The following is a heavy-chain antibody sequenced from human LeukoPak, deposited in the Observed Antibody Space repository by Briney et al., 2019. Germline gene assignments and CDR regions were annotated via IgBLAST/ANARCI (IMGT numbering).Heavy chain of an antibody. CDR2: INPNSGGT. Sequence: ASVKVSCKASGYTFTGYYMHWVRQAPGQGLEWMGWINPNSGGTNYAQKFQGWVTMTRHTSISTAYMELSRLRSDDTAVYDCARQPLQGLAVAGTDDYYYGMDVWGQGTTVTVSS. D-gene: IGHD6-19*01. J-gene: IGHJ6*02. CDR1: GYTFTGYY. V-gene: IGHV1-2*04. CDR3: ARQPLQGLAVAGTDDYYYGMDV.